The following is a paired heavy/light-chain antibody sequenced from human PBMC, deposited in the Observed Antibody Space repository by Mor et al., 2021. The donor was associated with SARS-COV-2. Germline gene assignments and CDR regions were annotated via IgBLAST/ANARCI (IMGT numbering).Heavy chain of an antibody. CDR3: TRDRYDYSQWRAFDI. CDR2: IYTSGST. D-gene: IGHD4-4*01. V-gene: IGHV4-31*03. CDR1: GDSITSGTYY. J-gene: IGHJ3*02. Sequence: QVHLQESGPGLVKPSQTLSLTCTVPGDSITSGTYYWTWIRQSPGKGLEWIGYIYTSGSTKYNPSLKSRVTISLDTSKNQFSLKLTSVTVADTAVYFCTRDRYDYSQWRAFDIWGPGTVVTVSS.
Light chain of an antibody. Sequence: EIVLTQSPATLSLSPGERATLSCRASQSISTFLAWYQQKPGQAPRLLIYDASNRDDAIPARFSGSGSETDFTLTISSLEPEDFAVYYCQQRSTWPLTFGGGTKVEVK. CDR1: QSISTF. CDR3: QQRSTWPLT. V-gene: IGKV3-11*01. J-gene: IGKJ4*01. CDR2: DAS.